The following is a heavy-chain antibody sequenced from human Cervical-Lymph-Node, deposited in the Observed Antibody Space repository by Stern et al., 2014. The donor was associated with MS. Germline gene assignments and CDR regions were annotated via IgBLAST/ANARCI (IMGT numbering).Heavy chain of an antibody. D-gene: IGHD5-18*01. J-gene: IGHJ4*02. V-gene: IGHV5-51*01. CDR3: TSSRGYSYGMPIDY. CDR2: IYPADSDT. Sequence: EVQLVESGAEVKKPGESLKISCKGSAYSFTSHWIAWVRQMPGKGPEWMGIIYPADSDTRYNPSFQGQVTFSADKSTSTGYLEWSSLKASDTAIYYCTSSRGYSYGMPIDYWGQGTQVTVSS. CDR1: AYSFTSHW.